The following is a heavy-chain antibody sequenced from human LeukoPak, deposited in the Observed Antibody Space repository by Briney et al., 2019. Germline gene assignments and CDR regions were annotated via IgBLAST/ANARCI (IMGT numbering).Heavy chain of an antibody. D-gene: IGHD1-26*01. CDR1: GGSISDYY. CDR2: IYASGST. V-gene: IGHV4-4*07. J-gene: IGHJ5*02. CDR3: ARSYLGGTYYDWFDP. Sequence: PSETLSLTCTVSGGSISDYYWNWIRQPAGKGLEWIGRIYASGSTNYNPSPRSRVTISVDKSKNQFSLKLTSATAADTAVYYCARSYLGGTYYDWFDPWGQGTLVTVSS.